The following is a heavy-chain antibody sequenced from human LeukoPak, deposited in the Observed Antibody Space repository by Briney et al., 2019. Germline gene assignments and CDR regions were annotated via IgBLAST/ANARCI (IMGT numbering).Heavy chain of an antibody. CDR2: ISGSGSST. J-gene: IGHJ4*02. CDR3: AKDHRSGWSGTDLDY. V-gene: IGHV3-23*01. Sequence: PGGSLRLSCAASGFTFSSYAMSSVRQAPGKGLEWVSAISGSGSSTYYADAERGRFTISGDNYKITLYLQMNSLRAEDTAVYYCAKDHRSGWSGTDLDYWGQGTLVTVSS. D-gene: IGHD6-19*01. CDR1: GFTFSSYA.